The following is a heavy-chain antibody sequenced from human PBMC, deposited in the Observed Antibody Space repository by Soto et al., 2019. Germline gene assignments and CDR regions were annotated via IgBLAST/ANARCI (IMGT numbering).Heavy chain of an antibody. D-gene: IGHD3-22*01. V-gene: IGHV4-31*03. CDR1: GGSISSGGYY. J-gene: IGHJ4*02. CDR3: ATSDYDCSGYYFDEFDY. Sequence: SETLSLTCTVSGGSISSGGYYWSWIRQHPGKGLEWIGYIYYSGSTYYNPSLKSRVTISVDTSKNQFSLKLSSVTAADTAVYYCATSDYDCSGYYFDEFDYWGQGTLVTVSS. CDR2: IYYSGST.